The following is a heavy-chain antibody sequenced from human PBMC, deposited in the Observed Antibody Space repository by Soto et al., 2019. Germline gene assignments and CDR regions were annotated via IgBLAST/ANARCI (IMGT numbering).Heavy chain of an antibody. D-gene: IGHD3-10*01. V-gene: IGHV4-4*07. CDR2: IHSSGST. Sequence: PSETLSLTCTVSGASMNSYQWSWLRQPAGKGLEWIGHIHSSGSTNYNPSLKSRVTMSVDTSKNQFSLRLMSLTAADTAVSYCPRGSQRWYDPLGQGSLVTVAS. CDR3: PRGSQRWYDP. J-gene: IGHJ5*02. CDR1: GASMNSYQ.